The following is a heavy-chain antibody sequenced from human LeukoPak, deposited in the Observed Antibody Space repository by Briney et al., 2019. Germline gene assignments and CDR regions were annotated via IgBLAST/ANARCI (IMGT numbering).Heavy chain of an antibody. CDR2: VLSEGSDQ. CDR3: ARVSKPGWFDYYYMDV. V-gene: IGHV3-30*04. Sequence: PGGSLRLSCAASGFTFNSYAMKWVRQAPGKGLEWLAVVLSEGSDQYYGDSVQGRFTVSRDNSKNTLYLQMDNLRFEDTAVYYCARVSKPGWFDYYYMDVWGKGTTVIVSS. D-gene: IGHD3-10*01. CDR1: GFTFNSYA. J-gene: IGHJ6*03.